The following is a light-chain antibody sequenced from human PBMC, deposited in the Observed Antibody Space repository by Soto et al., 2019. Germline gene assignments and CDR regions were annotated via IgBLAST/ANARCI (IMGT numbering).Light chain of an antibody. CDR1: SSDVGGYNF. CDR3: CSYAGSYTYV. CDR2: EVS. Sequence: QSALAQPASVFGSPGQSITISCTGTSSDVGGYNFVSWYQQHPGKAPKLMIYEVSNRPSGVSNRFSGSKSGNTASLTISGLQAEDEADYHCCSYAGSYTYVFGPGTKVTVL. V-gene: IGLV2-23*02. J-gene: IGLJ1*01.